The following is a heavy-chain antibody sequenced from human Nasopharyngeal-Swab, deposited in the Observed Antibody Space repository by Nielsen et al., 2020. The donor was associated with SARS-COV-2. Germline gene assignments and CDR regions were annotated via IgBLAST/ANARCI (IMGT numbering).Heavy chain of an antibody. J-gene: IGHJ4*02. D-gene: IGHD1-26*01. CDR2: IWYDGSNE. Sequence: VRQAPGKGLEWVALIWYDGSNEFYADSVKGRFTISRDNSKNILFLHMNSLRAEDTAVYFCARDSATGIAGATGIDFWGQGILVTVSS. V-gene: IGHV3-33*01. CDR3: ARDSATGIAGATGIDF.